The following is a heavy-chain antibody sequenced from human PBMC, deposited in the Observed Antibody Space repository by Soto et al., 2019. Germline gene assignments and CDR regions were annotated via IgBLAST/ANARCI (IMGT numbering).Heavy chain of an antibody. D-gene: IGHD6-19*01. Sequence: QVQLVQSGAEVKKPGASVKVSCKASGYTFTSYGISWVRQAPGQGLEWMGWISAYNGNTNYAQKLQGRVTMTTDTSTSTAYMELRSLRSDDTAVXXXXXSPRGIAVAGFDYWGQGTLVTVSS. CDR3: XXSPRGIAVAGFDY. J-gene: IGHJ4*02. V-gene: IGHV1-18*01. CDR1: GYTFTSYG. CDR2: ISAYNGNT.